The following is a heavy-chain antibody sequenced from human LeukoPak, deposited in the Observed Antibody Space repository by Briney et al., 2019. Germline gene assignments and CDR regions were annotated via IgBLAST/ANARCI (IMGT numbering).Heavy chain of an antibody. Sequence: PSETLSLTCTVSGDSITRYYWSWIRQPPGKGLEWIGYIYYSGSTNYNPSLKSRVTISVDTSKNQFSLKLSSVTAADTAVYYCARALLWFGELSGMDVWGQGTTVTVSS. CDR3: ARALLWFGELSGMDV. V-gene: IGHV4-59*01. CDR1: GDSITRYY. CDR2: IYYSGST. J-gene: IGHJ6*02. D-gene: IGHD3-10*01.